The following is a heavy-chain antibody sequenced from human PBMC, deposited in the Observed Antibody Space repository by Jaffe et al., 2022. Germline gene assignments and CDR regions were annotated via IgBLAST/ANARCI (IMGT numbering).Heavy chain of an antibody. CDR3: ARVGVGGYCSSTSCSAAYYYYYYYMDV. CDR2: IYYSGST. Sequence: QVQLQESGPGLVKPSETLSLTCTVSGGSISSYYWSWIRQPPGKGLEWIGYIYYSGSTNYNPSLKSRVTISVDTSKNQFSLKLSSVTAADTAVYYCARVGVGGYCSSTSCSAAYYYYYYYMDVWGKGTTVTVSS. V-gene: IGHV4-59*01. CDR1: GGSISSYY. D-gene: IGHD2-2*01. J-gene: IGHJ6*03.